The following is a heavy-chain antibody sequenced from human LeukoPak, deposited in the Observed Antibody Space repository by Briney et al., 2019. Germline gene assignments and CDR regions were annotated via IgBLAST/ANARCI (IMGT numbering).Heavy chain of an antibody. V-gene: IGHV3-30*18. CDR2: ISYDGSNK. CDR1: GFTFSSYG. D-gene: IGHD3-3*01. CDR3: AKALNFWSGYYKPDFDY. Sequence: GGSLRLSCAASGFTFSSYGMHWVRQAPGKGLEWVAVISYDGSNKYYADSVKGRFTISRDNSKNTLYLQMNSLRAEDTAVYYCAKALNFWSGYYKPDFDYWGLGTLVTVSS. J-gene: IGHJ4*02.